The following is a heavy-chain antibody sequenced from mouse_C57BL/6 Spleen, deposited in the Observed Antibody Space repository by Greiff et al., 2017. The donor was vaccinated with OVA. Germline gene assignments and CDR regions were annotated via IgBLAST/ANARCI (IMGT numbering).Heavy chain of an antibody. D-gene: IGHD4-1*01. Sequence: VQLQQPGAELVKPGASVKLSCKASGYTFTSYWMQWVKQRPGQGLEWIGEIDPSDSYTNYNQKFKGKATLTVDTSSSTAYMQLSSLTSEDSAVYYCARKGTGTFYWYFDVWGTGTTVTVSS. CDR3: ARKGTGTFYWYFDV. CDR1: GYTFTSYW. J-gene: IGHJ1*03. V-gene: IGHV1-50*01. CDR2: IDPSDSYT.